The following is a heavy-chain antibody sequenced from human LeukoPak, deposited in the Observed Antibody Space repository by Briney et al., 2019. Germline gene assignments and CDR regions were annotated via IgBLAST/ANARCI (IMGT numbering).Heavy chain of an antibody. CDR2: ISGSGGST. D-gene: IGHD3-22*01. CDR1: GFTFSSYA. CDR3: ARDCDSSGYYSDY. J-gene: IGHJ4*02. V-gene: IGHV3-23*01. Sequence: GGSLRLSCAASGFTFSSYAMSWVRQAPGKGLEWVSAISGSGGSTYYADSVKGRFTISRDNTKNSLYLQMNSLRAEDTAVYYCARDCDSSGYYSDYWGQGTLVTVSS.